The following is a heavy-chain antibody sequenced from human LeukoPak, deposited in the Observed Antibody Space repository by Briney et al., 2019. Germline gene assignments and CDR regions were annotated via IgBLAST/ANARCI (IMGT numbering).Heavy chain of an antibody. CDR2: ISPSGDST. J-gene: IGHJ4*02. V-gene: IGHV3-23*01. CDR3: AKERILANFAGGFDY. Sequence: PGGSLRLSCVVSGITFSSYAMNWVRQAPGKGLEWVSGISPSGDSTFYADSVKGRFTISRDNSKNTLYFQLHSLRAEDTALYYCAKERILANFAGGFDYWGQGTPVTVSS. D-gene: IGHD1-26*01. CDR1: GITFSSYA.